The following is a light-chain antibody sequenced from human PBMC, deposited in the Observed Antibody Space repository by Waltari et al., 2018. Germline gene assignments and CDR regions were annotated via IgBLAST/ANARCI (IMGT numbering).Light chain of an antibody. J-gene: IGKJ5*01. V-gene: IGKV1-33*01. Sequence: DIQMTQSPSSLSASVGDRVTITCQASQGINKYLNWYLQKPGKPPNLLIYDASNLETGVPSRFSGSGAGIHFTRTISSLQPEDSATYYCQQYGNLPPSVTFGQGTRLEIK. CDR3: QQYGNLPPSVT. CDR1: QGINKY. CDR2: DAS.